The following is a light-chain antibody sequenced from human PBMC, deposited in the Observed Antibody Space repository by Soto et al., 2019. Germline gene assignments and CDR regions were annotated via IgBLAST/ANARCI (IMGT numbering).Light chain of an antibody. CDR1: QTVNRNY. CDR2: GVS. CDR3: QQYIDSPRT. J-gene: IGKJ1*01. Sequence: EIILTQSPGTLALSPGDGATLSSRASQTVNRNYLAWYHQRPGQPPRLLIYGVSNRASGVPDRFSGDGSGTEFTLTIGRLDPDDFGVYYCQQYIDSPRTFGQGTRVEVK. V-gene: IGKV3-20*01.